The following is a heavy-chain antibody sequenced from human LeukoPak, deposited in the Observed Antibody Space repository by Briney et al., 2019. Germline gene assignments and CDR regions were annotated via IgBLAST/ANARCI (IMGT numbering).Heavy chain of an antibody. CDR1: GFTFSNYW. CDR2: INQDGSKE. V-gene: IGHV3-7*01. D-gene: IGHD5-12*01. J-gene: IGHJ4*02. Sequence: GGSQRLSCAASGFTFSNYWMTWVRQAPGKGLEWVAHINQDGSKEYYMDSVKARFTISRDNAKNSLSLQMNSLRAEDTAVYYCVRDGGVSGYDLLDYWGQGTLVTVSS. CDR3: VRDGGVSGYDLLDY.